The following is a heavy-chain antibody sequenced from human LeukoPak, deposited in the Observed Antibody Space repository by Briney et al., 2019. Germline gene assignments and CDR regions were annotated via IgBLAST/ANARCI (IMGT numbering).Heavy chain of an antibody. CDR2: INHSGST. CDR1: GGSFSGYY. V-gene: IGHV4-34*01. Sequence: PSETLSLTCAAYGGSFSGYYWSWIRQPPGKGLEWIGEINHSGSTNYNPSLKSRVTISVDTSKNQFSLKLRSVTAADTAVYYCARFNYDSSGSQRHLDYWDQGTLVTVSS. CDR3: ARFNYDSSGSQRHLDY. J-gene: IGHJ4*02. D-gene: IGHD3-22*01.